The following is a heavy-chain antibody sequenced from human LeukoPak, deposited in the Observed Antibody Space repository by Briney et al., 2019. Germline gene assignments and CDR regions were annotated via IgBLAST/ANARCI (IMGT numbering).Heavy chain of an antibody. Sequence: GGSLRLSCAASGFTFSSYGMHWVRQAPGKGLVWVSDISFDGTRTNYVDSVKGRFTVSRDNAKNTLYLQMNSLSADDTAVYYCARDYLVDYWGQGTLVTVSS. V-gene: IGHV3-74*01. J-gene: IGHJ4*02. CDR3: ARDYLVDY. CDR1: GFTFSSYG. CDR2: ISFDGTRT. D-gene: IGHD1-26*01.